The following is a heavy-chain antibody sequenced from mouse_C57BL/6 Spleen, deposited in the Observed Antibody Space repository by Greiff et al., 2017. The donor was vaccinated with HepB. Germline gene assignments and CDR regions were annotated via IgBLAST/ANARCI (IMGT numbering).Heavy chain of an antibody. D-gene: IGHD2-3*01. Sequence: QVQLKESGAELVRPGASVKLSCKASGYTFTDYYINWVKQRPGQGLEWIARIYPGSGNTYYNEKFKGKATLTAEKSSSTAYMQLSSLTSEDSAVYFCAREGWSVPSYYAMDYWGQGTSVTVSS. CDR3: AREGWSVPSYYAMDY. CDR1: GYTFTDYY. V-gene: IGHV1-76*01. J-gene: IGHJ4*01. CDR2: IYPGSGNT.